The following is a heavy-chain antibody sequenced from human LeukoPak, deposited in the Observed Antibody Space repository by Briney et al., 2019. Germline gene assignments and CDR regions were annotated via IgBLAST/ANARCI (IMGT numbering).Heavy chain of an antibody. V-gene: IGHV3-23*01. D-gene: IGHD2-21*01. J-gene: IGHJ6*02. CDR2: ISGSGGST. CDR1: GFTFSSYA. CDR3: AKEDGVNYYYYYGMDV. Sequence: GGSLRLSCAASGFTFSSYAVSWVRQAPGKGLEWGSAISGSGGSTYYADSVKGRFTISRDNSKKTLYLQMNSLRAEDTAVYYCAKEDGVNYYYYYGMDVWGQGTTVTVSS.